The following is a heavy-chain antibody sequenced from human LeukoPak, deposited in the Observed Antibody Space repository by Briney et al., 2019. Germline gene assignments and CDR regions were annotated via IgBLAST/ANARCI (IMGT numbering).Heavy chain of an antibody. J-gene: IGHJ4*02. CDR3: AKMGNPATVTADY. V-gene: IGHV4-59*08. CDR2: IYYSGST. CDR1: GGSISSYY. Sequence: PSETLSLTCTVSGGSISSYYWSWIRQPPGKGLECIGYIYYSGSTNYNPSLKSRVTISVDTSKNQFSLKLSSVTAADTAVYYCAKMGNPATVTADYWGQGILVTVSS. D-gene: IGHD4-17*01.